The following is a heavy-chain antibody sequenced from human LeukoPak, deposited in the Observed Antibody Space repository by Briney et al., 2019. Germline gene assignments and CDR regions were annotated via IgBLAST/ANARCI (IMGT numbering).Heavy chain of an antibody. Sequence: GGSLRLSCAASGFTFSSYGMHWVRQAPGKGLEWVAVISYDGSNKYYADSVKGRFTISRDNSKNTLYLQMNSLRAEDTAVYYCAKDLSGSNWFDPWGQGTLVTVPS. V-gene: IGHV3-30*18. CDR1: GFTFSSYG. D-gene: IGHD1-26*01. CDR3: AKDLSGSNWFDP. CDR2: ISYDGSNK. J-gene: IGHJ5*02.